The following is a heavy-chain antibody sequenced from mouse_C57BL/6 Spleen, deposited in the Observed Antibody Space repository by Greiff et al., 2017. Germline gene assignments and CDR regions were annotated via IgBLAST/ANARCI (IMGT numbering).Heavy chain of an antibody. Sequence: QVQLQQPGAELVKPGASVKLSCKASGYTFTSYWMQWVKQRPGQGLEWIGEIDPSDSYTNYNQKFKGKATLTVDTSSSTAYMQLSSLIAEDSAVYYCARSGRGYDGFDYWGQGTTLTVSS. CDR2: IDPSDSYT. V-gene: IGHV1-50*01. J-gene: IGHJ2*01. CDR1: GYTFTSYW. CDR3: ARSGRGYDGFDY. D-gene: IGHD2-2*01.